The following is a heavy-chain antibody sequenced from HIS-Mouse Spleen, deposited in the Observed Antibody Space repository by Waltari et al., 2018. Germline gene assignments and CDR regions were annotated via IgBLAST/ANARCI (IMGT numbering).Heavy chain of an antibody. J-gene: IGHJ4*02. Sequence: QVQLVESGGGLVLPGMALRPSCAAPGVPCSSDGMHWVRQAPGKGLECGAVRAYDGSNKDYAESVKGRFTISRDNSKNTLYLQMNSLGAEDTAGDYCAKDRGSQFDYWGQGTMVTVSS. CDR3: AKDRGSQFDY. V-gene: IGHV3-30*18. CDR1: GVPCSSDG. D-gene: IGHD1-26*01. CDR2: RAYDGSNK.